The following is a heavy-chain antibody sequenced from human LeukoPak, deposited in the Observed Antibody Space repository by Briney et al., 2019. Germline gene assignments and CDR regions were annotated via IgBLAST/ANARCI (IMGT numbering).Heavy chain of an antibody. D-gene: IGHD2-2*01. CDR3: ARSPYCSSTSCYLFNWFDP. CDR2: IYHSGST. CDR1: GGSISSSSYY. V-gene: IGHV4-39*07. Sequence: PSETLSLTCTVSGGSISSSSYYWGRIRQPPGKGLEWIGSIYHSGSTYYNPSLKSRVTISVDTSKNQFSLQLSSVTAADTAVYYCARSPYCSSTSCYLFNWFDPWGQGTLVTVSS. J-gene: IGHJ5*02.